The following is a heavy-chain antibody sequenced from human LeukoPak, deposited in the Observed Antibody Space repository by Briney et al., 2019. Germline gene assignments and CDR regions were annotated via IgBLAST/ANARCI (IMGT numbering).Heavy chain of an antibody. CDR1: GFTFSSYG. J-gene: IGHJ4*02. V-gene: IGHV3-30*03. CDR2: ISYDGSNK. Sequence: GGSLRLSCAASGFTFSSYGMHWVRQAPGKGLEWVAVISYDGSNKYYADSVKGRFTISRDNSKNTLYLQMNSLRAEDTAVYYCAGPPPYFDYWGQGTLVTVSS. CDR3: AGPPPYFDY.